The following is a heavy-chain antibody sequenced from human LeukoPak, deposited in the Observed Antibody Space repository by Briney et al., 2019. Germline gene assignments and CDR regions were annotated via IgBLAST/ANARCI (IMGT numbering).Heavy chain of an antibody. CDR3: AKLSYALFDY. J-gene: IGHJ4*02. V-gene: IGHV3-30*18. CDR2: ISYDGSNK. Sequence: GRSLRLSCAASGFTFSSYGMHWVRQAPGKGLEWVAVISYDGSNKYYADSVKGRFTISRDNSKNTLYLQMNSLRAEDTAVYYCAKLSYALFDYWGQGTLVTVSS. CDR1: GFTFSSYG. D-gene: IGHD2-2*01.